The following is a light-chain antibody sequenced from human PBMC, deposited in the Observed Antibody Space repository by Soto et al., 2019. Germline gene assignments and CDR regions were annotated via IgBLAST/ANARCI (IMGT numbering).Light chain of an antibody. CDR2: DAS. CDR3: QQYEYLPT. J-gene: IGKJ5*01. Sequence: DIQMTQSPSSLSASVGDRVTITCQASQNINNYLNWYQQKPGRAPKLLIYDASNLEAGVPSRFRGRGSGTDFTFTISRLQPEDIATYYCQQYEYLPTFGQATRLEIK. V-gene: IGKV1-33*01. CDR1: QNINNY.